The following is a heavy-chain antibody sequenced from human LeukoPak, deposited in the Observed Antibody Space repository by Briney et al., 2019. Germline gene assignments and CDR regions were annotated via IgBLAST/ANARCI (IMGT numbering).Heavy chain of an antibody. Sequence: PSEALSLTCTVSGVSVSSGSYYWSWIRQPPGKGLEWFGYIYYSGRTNDNPSLNSQSTISVDPTKNRLPLKVGSVTPADKAVDYCARVEVGYAPCDYWGQGNLVSVSS. CDR2: IYYSGRT. D-gene: IGHD1-26*01. J-gene: IGHJ4*02. V-gene: IGHV4-61*01. CDR3: ARVEVGYAPCDY. CDR1: GVSVSSGSYY.